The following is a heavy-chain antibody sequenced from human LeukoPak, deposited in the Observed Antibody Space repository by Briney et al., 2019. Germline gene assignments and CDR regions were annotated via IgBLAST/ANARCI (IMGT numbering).Heavy chain of an antibody. J-gene: IGHJ4*02. V-gene: IGHV1-46*01. CDR1: GYTFTSYY. Sequence: ASVKVSCKASGYTFTSYYMHWVRQAPGQGLEWMGVINPSGGSTNYAQKFQGRVTMTRDRSTSTVYMELSSLRSEDTAVYYCARDISREFDYWGQGTLVAVSS. CDR3: ARDISREFDY. D-gene: IGHD1-14*01. CDR2: INPSGGST.